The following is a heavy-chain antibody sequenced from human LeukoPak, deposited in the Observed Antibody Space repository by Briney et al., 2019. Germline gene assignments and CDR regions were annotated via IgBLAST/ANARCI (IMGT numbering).Heavy chain of an antibody. CDR2: IYSGGST. CDR1: GFTVNSNY. D-gene: IGHD1-14*01. J-gene: IGHJ6*02. V-gene: IGHV3-66*01. CDR3: ARSKPTDYYYNGMDV. Sequence: GGSLRLSCAPSGFTVNSNYMSWVRQAPGKGLEWVSIIYSGGSTYYADSVKGRFTISRDNSKNTLDLQMNSLRVEDTAVYFCARSKPTDYYYNGMDVWGQGTTVTVSS.